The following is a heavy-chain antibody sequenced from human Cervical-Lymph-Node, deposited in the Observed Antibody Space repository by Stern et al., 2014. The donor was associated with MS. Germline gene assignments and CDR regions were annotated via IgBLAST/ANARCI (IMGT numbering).Heavy chain of an antibody. Sequence: VQLVESGAEIKKPGSSVTVSCKTSGDTLSNFAISWVRQAPGHGLEWMGGVIPIFGTTHYAPYFQGRVTINEDQSTGTVFMHQGSLRSEDTAVYYYARDNDENGMDVWGQGTKITVSS. D-gene: IGHD1-1*01. V-gene: IGHV1-69*01. CDR3: ARDNDENGMDV. CDR1: GDTLSNFA. J-gene: IGHJ6*02. CDR2: VIPIFGTT.